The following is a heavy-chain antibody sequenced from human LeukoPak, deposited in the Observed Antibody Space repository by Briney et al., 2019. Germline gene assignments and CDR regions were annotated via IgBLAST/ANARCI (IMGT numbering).Heavy chain of an antibody. CDR1: GFTFDDYG. V-gene: IGHV3-20*04. CDR2: INWNGGST. D-gene: IGHD3-22*01. CDR3: ARDGDSSGYYYFDY. J-gene: IGHJ4*02. Sequence: GGSLRLSCAASGFTFDDYGMSWVRQAPGKGLEWVSGINWNGGSTGYADSVKGRFTISRDNAKNSLSLQMNSLRAEDTALYYCARDGDSSGYYYFDYWGQGTLVTVSS.